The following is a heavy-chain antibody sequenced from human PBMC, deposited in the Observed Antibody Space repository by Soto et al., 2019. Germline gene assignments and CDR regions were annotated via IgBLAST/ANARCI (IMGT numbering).Heavy chain of an antibody. V-gene: IGHV3-74*01. CDR1: GFTFSSYW. Sequence: EVQLLESGGGLVQPGGSLRLSCAASGFTFSSYWMHWVRQAPGKGLVWVARVKRDEGYTSYADSVKGRFSISRDNVNNMLYLQMNSLRVEDTAVYYCAREGASLVWGQGAPVTVSS. CDR3: AREGASLV. D-gene: IGHD6-6*01. CDR2: VKRDEGYT. J-gene: IGHJ4*02.